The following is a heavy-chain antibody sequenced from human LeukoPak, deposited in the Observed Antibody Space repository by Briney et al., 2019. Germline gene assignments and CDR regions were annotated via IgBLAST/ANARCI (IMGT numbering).Heavy chain of an antibody. V-gene: IGHV3-30*02. Sequence: GGSLRLSCAASGFTFSSYGMHWVRQAPGKGLEWVAFIRYDGSNKYYADSVKGRFTISRDNSKNTLYLQMNSLRAEDTAVYYCARDYYGSGSALGYWGQGTLVTVSS. CDR2: IRYDGSNK. J-gene: IGHJ4*02. CDR3: ARDYYGSGSALGY. CDR1: GFTFSSYG. D-gene: IGHD3-10*01.